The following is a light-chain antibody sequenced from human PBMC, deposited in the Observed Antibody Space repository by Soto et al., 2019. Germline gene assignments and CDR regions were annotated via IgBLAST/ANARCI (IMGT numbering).Light chain of an antibody. Sequence: DIQITQSPSTLSASVGDRVTITCRASQGISSHLNWYQQKPGKAPNLLMHTASNLQSGVPSRFSGSGSGTDFTLTISSLQPEDFATYYCQQSYSTPISFGQGTRLEIK. CDR1: QGISSH. CDR3: QQSYSTPIS. V-gene: IGKV1-39*01. J-gene: IGKJ5*01. CDR2: TAS.